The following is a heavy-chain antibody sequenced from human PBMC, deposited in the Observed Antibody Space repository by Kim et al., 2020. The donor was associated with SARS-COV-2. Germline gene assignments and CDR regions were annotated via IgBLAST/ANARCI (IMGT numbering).Heavy chain of an antibody. CDR1: GFSFDDSA. J-gene: IGHJ5*02. Sequence: GGSLRLSCAASGFSFDDSAMHWVRQAPGKGLEWVSGINYNSGRIGYADSVKGRFTISRDNAKKSLYLQMNSLRDEDTALYYCAKARLTDSNWFDPWGQGTLVTVSS. CDR2: INYNSGRI. V-gene: IGHV3-9*01. D-gene: IGHD6-25*01. CDR3: AKARLTDSNWFDP.